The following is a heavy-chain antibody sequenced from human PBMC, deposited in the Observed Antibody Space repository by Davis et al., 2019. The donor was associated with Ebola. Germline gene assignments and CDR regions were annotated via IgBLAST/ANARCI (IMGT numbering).Heavy chain of an antibody. CDR2: IYYSGST. CDR3: ARIYCSSTSCYPYYYYGMDV. Sequence: GSLRLSCTVSGGSISSSSYYWGWIRQPPGKGLEWIGSIYYSGSTYYNPSLKSRVTISVDTSKNQFSLKLSSVTAADTAVYYCARIYCSSTSCYPYYYYGMDVWGQGTTVTVSS. CDR1: GGSISSSSYY. J-gene: IGHJ6*02. V-gene: IGHV4-39*01. D-gene: IGHD2-2*01.